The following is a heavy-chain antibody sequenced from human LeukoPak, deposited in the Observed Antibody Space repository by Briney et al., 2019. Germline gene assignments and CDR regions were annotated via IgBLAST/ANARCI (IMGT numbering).Heavy chain of an antibody. D-gene: IGHD2-8*02. CDR2: INHSGST. V-gene: IGHV4-34*01. CDR1: GGSFSGYY. Sequence: SETLSLTCAVYGGSFSGYYWGWIRQPPGKGLEWIGEINHSGSTNYNPSLKSRVTISVDTSKNQFSLKLSSVTAADTAVYYCARGGLVEPIEAWFDPWGQGTLVTVSS. J-gene: IGHJ5*02. CDR3: ARGGLVEPIEAWFDP.